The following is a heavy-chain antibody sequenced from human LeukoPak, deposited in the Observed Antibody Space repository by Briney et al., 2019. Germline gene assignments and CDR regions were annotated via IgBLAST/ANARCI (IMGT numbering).Heavy chain of an antibody. V-gene: IGHV3-7*04. D-gene: IGHD5-24*01. CDR3: TRVGYIDEGIDY. CDR2: IKQDGSKK. J-gene: IGHJ4*02. CDR1: GFPFSSYW. Sequence: GGSLRLSCVASGFPFSSYWMTWVRQAPGKGLEWVANIKQDGSKKSYVDSVKGRFTISRDNAKNSLYLQMNSLRAEGTAIYYCTRVGYIDEGIDYWGQGTLVTVSS.